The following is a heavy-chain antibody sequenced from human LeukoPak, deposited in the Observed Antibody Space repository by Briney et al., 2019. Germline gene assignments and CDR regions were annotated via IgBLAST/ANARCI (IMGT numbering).Heavy chain of an antibody. J-gene: IGHJ3*02. V-gene: IGHV3-23*01. D-gene: IGHD6-13*01. CDR3: ARDRTSSSWRPDSFDI. CDR2: ISGSGGST. Sequence: GGSLRLSCAVSGTTLSNYGMSWVRQAPGKGPEWVAGISGSGGSTNYADSVKGRFTISRDNAKNSLYLQMNSLRAEDTAVYYCARDRTSSSWRPDSFDIWGQGTMVTVSP. CDR1: GTTLSNYG.